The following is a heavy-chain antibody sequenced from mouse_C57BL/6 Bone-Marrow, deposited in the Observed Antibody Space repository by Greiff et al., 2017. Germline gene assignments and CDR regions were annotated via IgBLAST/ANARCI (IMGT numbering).Heavy chain of an antibody. J-gene: IGHJ2*01. CDR2: IDPEDGET. CDR1: GFNIKDYY. V-gene: IGHV14-2*01. Sequence: VQLKESGAELVKPGASVKLSCTASGFNIKDYYIHWVKQRTEQGLEWIGRIDPEDGETKYAPKFQDKATITADTASNTAYLQLSSLTSEDTAVYYCTRSLIYYGTNYWGQGTTLPVSS. D-gene: IGHD1-1*01. CDR3: TRSLIYYGTNY.